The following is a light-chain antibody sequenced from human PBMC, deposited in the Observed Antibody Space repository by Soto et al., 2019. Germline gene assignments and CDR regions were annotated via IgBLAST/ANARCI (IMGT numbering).Light chain of an antibody. Sequence: QSALTQPASVSGSPGQSITISCTGTGNDVGAYDYVCWYQQHPGKVPKLLIYAVSNRPSGISSRFSGSKSGNTAYLTISGLRAEDEGDYYCASYVRGNTVLFGGGTKLTVL. CDR2: AVS. CDR3: ASYVRGNTVL. CDR1: GNDVGAYDY. V-gene: IGLV2-14*01. J-gene: IGLJ2*01.